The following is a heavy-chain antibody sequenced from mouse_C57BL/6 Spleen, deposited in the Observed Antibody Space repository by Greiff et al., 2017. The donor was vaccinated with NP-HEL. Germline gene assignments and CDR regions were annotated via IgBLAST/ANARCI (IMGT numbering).Heavy chain of an antibody. CDR2: ISGGGGNT. CDR1: GFTFSSYT. Sequence: EVKLVESGGGLVKPGGSLKLSCAASGFTFSSYTMSWVRQTPEKRLAWVATISGGGGNTYYPDSVKGRFTISRDNAKNTLYLQMSSLRSEDTALYYCAREDDGYYAMDYWGQGTSVTVSS. J-gene: IGHJ4*01. D-gene: IGHD2-3*01. V-gene: IGHV5-9*01. CDR3: AREDDGYYAMDY.